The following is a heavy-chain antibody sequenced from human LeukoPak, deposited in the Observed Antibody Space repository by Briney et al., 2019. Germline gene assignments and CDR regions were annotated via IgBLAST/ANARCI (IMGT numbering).Heavy chain of an antibody. J-gene: IGHJ4*02. V-gene: IGHV3-7*01. CDR2: IKEEGSEK. CDR1: GFTLSSYW. D-gene: IGHD2-2*01. Sequence: GGSLRLSCAASGFTLSSYWMSWVRQAPGKGLEWVANIKEEGSEKYYVDSVKGRFTISRDNAKNSLYLQMNSLRAEDTAVYYCARDSESGNIVVVPAAQGPFDYWGQGTLVTVSS. CDR3: ARDSESGNIVVVPAAQGPFDY.